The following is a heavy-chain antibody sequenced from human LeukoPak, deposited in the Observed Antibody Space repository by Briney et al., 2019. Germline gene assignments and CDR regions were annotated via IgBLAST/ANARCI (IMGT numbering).Heavy chain of an antibody. CDR1: GFTFSNAW. CDR3: AKGYSFGCCNYYYMDA. CDR2: ISGSGATT. D-gene: IGHD5-18*01. J-gene: IGHJ6*03. Sequence: PGGSLRLSCAASGFTFSNAWMSWVRQAPGKGLEWVSAISGSGATTYSADSVKGRFTISRDNSKNTLYLQMNSLRAEDTAVYYCAKGYSFGCCNYYYMDAWGKGTTVTVSS. V-gene: IGHV3-23*01.